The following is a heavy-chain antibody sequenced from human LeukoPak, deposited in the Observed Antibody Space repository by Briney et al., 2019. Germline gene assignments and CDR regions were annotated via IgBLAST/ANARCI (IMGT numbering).Heavy chain of an antibody. CDR2: IYPGDSHT. V-gene: IGHV5-51*01. CDR3: AGRSAPGRDDWFDP. CDR1: GYTFTTYR. Sequence: GGSLKISCKGFGYTFTTYRIAWVRQMSGRGLEWMGIIYPGDSHTAYSPSFQGQVTISADKSISAAYLQWSSLKASDTAIYYCAGRSAPGRDDWFDPWGQGTLVTVSS. D-gene: IGHD3-10*01. J-gene: IGHJ5*02.